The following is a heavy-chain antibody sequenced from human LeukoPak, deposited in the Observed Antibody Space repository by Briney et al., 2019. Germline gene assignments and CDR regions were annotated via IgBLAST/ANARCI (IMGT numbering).Heavy chain of an antibody. J-gene: IGHJ4*02. CDR3: GRXXXXXXRGXISPSYFDXSXXIGR. CDR1: GGSFSGYY. Sequence: SETLSLTCNVSGGSFSGYYWTWIRQPPKKGLEWIGEVXXSGXTHYNPSLRSRVIISLDTSTEQVSLRLTSVTAADTAMYYCGRXXXXXXRGXISPSYFDXSXXIGRWGPGTLVTVSS. CDR2: VXXSGXT. V-gene: IGHV4-34*01. D-gene: IGHD3-10*01.